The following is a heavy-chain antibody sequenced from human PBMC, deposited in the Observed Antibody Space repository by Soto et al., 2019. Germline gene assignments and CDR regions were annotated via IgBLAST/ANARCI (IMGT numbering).Heavy chain of an antibody. CDR1: GGTFSSYP. D-gene: IGHD5-18*01. CDR3: ARRDSNGYRYFDN. V-gene: IGHV1-69*06. J-gene: IGHJ4*02. CDR2: TNGNLGTG. Sequence: QVQLVQSGAEVKRPGSSVKVSCKASGGTFSSYPISWVRQAPGQGLEWMGGTNGNLGTGNYAQKFRGRLTITPNISTTTAYRELSSLTSEDTTVYYCARRDSNGYRYFDNWGQGTLVTVSS.